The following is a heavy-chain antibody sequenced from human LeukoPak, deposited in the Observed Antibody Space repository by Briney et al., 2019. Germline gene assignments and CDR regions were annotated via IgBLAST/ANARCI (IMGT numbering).Heavy chain of an antibody. CDR1: GGSFSGYY. D-gene: IGHD2-2*01. CDR2: IYYSGST. V-gene: IGHV4-59*01. J-gene: IGHJ5*02. CDR3: ARGPYCSSTSCP. Sequence: SETLSLTCAVYGGSFSGYYWSWIRQPPGKGLEWIGYIYYSGSTNYNPSLKSRVTISVDTSKNQFSLKLSSVTAADTAVYYCARGPYCSSTSCPWGQGTLVTVSS.